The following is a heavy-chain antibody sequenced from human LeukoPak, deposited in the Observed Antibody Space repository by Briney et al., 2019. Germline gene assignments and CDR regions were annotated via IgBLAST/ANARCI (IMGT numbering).Heavy chain of an antibody. D-gene: IGHD5-18*01. CDR1: GGSFSGYY. CDR2: INHSGST. CDR3: ARVRGYSYVTI. J-gene: IGHJ4*02. Sequence: SETLSLTCAVYGGSFSGYYWSWIRQPPGKGLGWIGEINHSGSTNYNPSLKSRVTISVDTSKNQFSLKLSSVTAADTAVYYCARVRGYSYVTIWGQGTLVTVSS. V-gene: IGHV4-34*01.